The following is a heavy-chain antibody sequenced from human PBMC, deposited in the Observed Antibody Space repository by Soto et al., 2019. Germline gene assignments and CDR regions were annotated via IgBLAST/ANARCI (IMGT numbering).Heavy chain of an antibody. V-gene: IGHV3-30-3*01. J-gene: IGHJ2*01. CDR3: ARDPLWGTAMVLWYFDL. CDR1: GFTFSSYA. Sequence: PGGSLRLSCAASGFTFSSYAMQGVRPAPGKGLKWVAAISYDGSNKYYADSVKGRFTISRDNSKNTLYLQMNSLRAEYTAVYYCARDPLWGTAMVLWYFDLWGRGTLVAVSS. CDR2: ISYDGSNK. D-gene: IGHD5-18*01.